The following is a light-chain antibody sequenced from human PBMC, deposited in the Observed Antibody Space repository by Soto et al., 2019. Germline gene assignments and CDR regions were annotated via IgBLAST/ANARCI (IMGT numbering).Light chain of an antibody. CDR1: QDISSN. V-gene: IGKV3-15*01. CDR2: GAS. CDR3: QQYDNWPRT. Sequence: EIVMTQSPATLSLSPGERATLSCRASQDISSNLAWYQQKPGQTPRLLIHGASTRATGIPARFSGSGSGTRFTLTIASLQSEDFAVYYCQQYDNWPRTFGQGTKVDIK. J-gene: IGKJ1*01.